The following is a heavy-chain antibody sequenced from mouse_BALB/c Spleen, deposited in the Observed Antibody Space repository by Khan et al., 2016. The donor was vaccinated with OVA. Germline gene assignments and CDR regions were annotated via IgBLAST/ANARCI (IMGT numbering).Heavy chain of an antibody. V-gene: IGHV1S137*01. Sequence: QVQLKQSGAELVRPGVSVKISCKGSGYTFTDFTMHWVRQSHAMSLEWIGVISTYYGHATYNQKFKDKATMTVDKSSSTAYMELARLTSEDSAIYYGTRGGGGNRFDYGGQGTLVTVSA. CDR2: ISTYYGHA. CDR1: GYTFTDFT. J-gene: IGHJ3*01. CDR3: TRGGGGNRFDY.